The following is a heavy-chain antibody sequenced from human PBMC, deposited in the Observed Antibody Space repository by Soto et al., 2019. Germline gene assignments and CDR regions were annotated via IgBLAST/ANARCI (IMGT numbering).Heavy chain of an antibody. Sequence: GGSLRLSCAASGLTFSSYAMHWVRQAPGKGLEWVAVISYDGSNKYYADSVKGRFTISRDNSKNTLYLQMNSLRAEDTAVYYCARESWPGLNWGQGTLVTVSS. J-gene: IGHJ4*02. V-gene: IGHV3-30-3*01. CDR1: GLTFSSYA. CDR3: ARESWPGLN. CDR2: ISYDGSNK.